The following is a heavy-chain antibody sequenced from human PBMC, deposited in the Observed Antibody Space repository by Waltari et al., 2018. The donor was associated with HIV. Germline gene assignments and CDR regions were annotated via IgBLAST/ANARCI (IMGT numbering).Heavy chain of an antibody. Sequence: EVQLAESGGGLVQPGGYLRISCLASGFSFNKYWMHWVRQAPGKGLIWVAQMCPYGSNVGYADSVKGRFIISRDNAKNTLYVQMNSLRVEDTAVYYCTRDDPGPTPIDFWGQGTLVTVSP. CDR1: GFSFNKYW. V-gene: IGHV3-74*01. CDR2: MCPYGSNV. J-gene: IGHJ4*02. CDR3: TRDDPGPTPIDF. D-gene: IGHD2-15*01.